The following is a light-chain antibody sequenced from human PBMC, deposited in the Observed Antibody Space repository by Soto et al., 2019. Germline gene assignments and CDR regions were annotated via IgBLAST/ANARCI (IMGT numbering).Light chain of an antibody. CDR3: QKYDSASSPT. CDR1: QGISSY. V-gene: IGKV1-27*01. J-gene: IGKJ4*01. Sequence: DIQMTQSPSSLSASVGDRVTVTCRASQGISSYLAWYQQKPGKVPKLLIFAASTLQPGVPSRFSGSGSGTDFTLTLRSLQPEDVATYYCQKYDSASSPTFGGGTKVEIK. CDR2: AAS.